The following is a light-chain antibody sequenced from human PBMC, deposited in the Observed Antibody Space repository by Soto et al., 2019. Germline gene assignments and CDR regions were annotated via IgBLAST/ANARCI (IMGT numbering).Light chain of an antibody. CDR1: QSVSSN. V-gene: IGKV3-20*01. CDR2: GAS. Sequence: EIVMTQSPATLSVSPGERATLSCRASQSVSSNLAWYQQIPGQAPRLLIYGASSRATGIPDRFSGSGSGTDFTLTISRLEPEDFAVYYCQQYGGSSWTFGQGTKVDI. CDR3: QQYGGSSWT. J-gene: IGKJ1*01.